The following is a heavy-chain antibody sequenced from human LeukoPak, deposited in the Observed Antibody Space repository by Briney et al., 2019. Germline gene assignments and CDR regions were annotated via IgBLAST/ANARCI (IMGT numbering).Heavy chain of an antibody. CDR1: GGSFSGYY. J-gene: IGHJ5*02. CDR2: INHSGST. CDR3: ARWVKRWLQFWWFDP. D-gene: IGHD5-24*01. Sequence: SETLSLTCAVYGGSFSGYYWSWIRQPPGKGLKWIGEINHSGSTNYNPSLKSRVTISVDTSKNQFSLKLSSVTAADTAVYYCARWVKRWLQFWWFDPWGQGTLVTVSS. V-gene: IGHV4-34*01.